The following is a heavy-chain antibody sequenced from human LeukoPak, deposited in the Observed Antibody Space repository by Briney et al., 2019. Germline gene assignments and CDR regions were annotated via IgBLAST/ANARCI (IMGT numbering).Heavy chain of an antibody. CDR2: IYDSGST. J-gene: IGHJ4*02. Sequence: SETLSLTCTVSGGSINNYYWSWMRQPPGKGLEWIGYIYDSGSTNYNPSLQSRVTISVDTSKNQFSLKLSSVTAADTAVYYCARVRDGSGSYRRPIDSWGQGTLATVSS. CDR1: GGSINNYY. CDR3: ARVRDGSGSYRRPIDS. V-gene: IGHV4-59*08. D-gene: IGHD3-10*01.